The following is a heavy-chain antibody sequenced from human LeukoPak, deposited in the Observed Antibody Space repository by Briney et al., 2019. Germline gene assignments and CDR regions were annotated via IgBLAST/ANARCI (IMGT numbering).Heavy chain of an antibody. V-gene: IGHV3-53*01. J-gene: IGHJ4*02. CDR2: IYSDGRT. CDR3: ARDPTAVADRGDY. Sequence: GRSPRISCAASGFTVSTNYLSWVRQAPGKGLEWVSSIYSDGRTLYASSVKGRFTIYRDNFKNSVYLQMNSLRAEDTAVYYCARDPTAVADRGDYWGQGTLVTVSS. CDR1: GFTVSTNY. D-gene: IGHD6-19*01.